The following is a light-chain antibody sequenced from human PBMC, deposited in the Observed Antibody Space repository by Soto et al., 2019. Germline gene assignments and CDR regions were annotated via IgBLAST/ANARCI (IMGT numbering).Light chain of an antibody. CDR1: QSISNW. Sequence: DIQMTQSPSTLSASVGDRVTITCRASQSISNWLAWYQQKPETAPNLLIYKASTLQSGVPSRFSGSGSGTEFTLTISSLQPDDSATYCQQYSDSWTFGQGTKVAIK. J-gene: IGKJ1*01. V-gene: IGKV1-5*03. CDR2: KAS. CDR3: QQYSDSWT.